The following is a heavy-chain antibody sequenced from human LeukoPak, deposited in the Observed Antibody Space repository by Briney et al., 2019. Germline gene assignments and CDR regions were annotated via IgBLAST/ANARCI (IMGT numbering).Heavy chain of an antibody. CDR2: INHSGST. CDR3: ARRGGSYGLYY. CDR1: GFTFSSYA. V-gene: IGHV4-34*01. J-gene: IGHJ4*02. D-gene: IGHD1-26*01. Sequence: KTGGSLRLSCAASGFTFSSYAMSWVRQAPGKGLEWIGEINHSGSTNYNPSLKSRVTISVDTSKNQFSLKLSSVTAADTAVYYCARRGGSYGLYYWGQGTLVTVSS.